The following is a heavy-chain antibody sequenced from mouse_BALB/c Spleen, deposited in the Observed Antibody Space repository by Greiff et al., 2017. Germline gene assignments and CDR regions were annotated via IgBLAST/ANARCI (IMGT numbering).Heavy chain of an antibody. V-gene: IGHV5-6-5*01. CDR3: ARAVPGDAMDY. CDR1: GFTFSSYA. Sequence: EVHLVESGGGLVQPGGSLKLSCAASGFTFSSYAMSWVRQTPEKRLEWVASISSGGSTYYPDSVKGRFTISRDNARNILYLQMSSLRSEDTAMYYCARAVPGDAMDYWGQGTSVTVSS. J-gene: IGHJ4*01. CDR2: ISSGGST. D-gene: IGHD1-1*01.